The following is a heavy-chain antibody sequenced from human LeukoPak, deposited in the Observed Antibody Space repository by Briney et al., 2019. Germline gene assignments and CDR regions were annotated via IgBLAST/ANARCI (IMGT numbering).Heavy chain of an antibody. V-gene: IGHV3-49*03. CDR1: GFTFGDYA. J-gene: IGHJ4*02. D-gene: IGHD3-10*01. CDR3: TRGGVVRGVRPDY. Sequence: PGGFLRLSCTASGFTFGDYAMSWFRQAPGKGLEWVGFIRSKAYGGTTEYAASVKGRFTISRDDSKSIAYLQMNSLKTEDTAVYYCTRGGVVRGVRPDYWGQGTLVTVSS. CDR2: IRSKAYGGTT.